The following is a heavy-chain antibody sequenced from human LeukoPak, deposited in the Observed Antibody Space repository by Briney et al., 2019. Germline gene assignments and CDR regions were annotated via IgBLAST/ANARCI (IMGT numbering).Heavy chain of an antibody. V-gene: IGHV4-59*08. CDR1: GGSISSYY. D-gene: IGHD6-19*01. CDR3: ARTIAVAGRYYYYGMDV. J-gene: IGHJ6*02. CDR2: IYYSGST. Sequence: PSGTLSLTCTVSGGSISSYYWSWIRQPPGKGLEWIGYIYYSGSTNYNPSLKSRVTISVDTSKNQFSLKLSSVAAADTAVYYCARTIAVAGRYYYYGMDVWGQGTTVTVSS.